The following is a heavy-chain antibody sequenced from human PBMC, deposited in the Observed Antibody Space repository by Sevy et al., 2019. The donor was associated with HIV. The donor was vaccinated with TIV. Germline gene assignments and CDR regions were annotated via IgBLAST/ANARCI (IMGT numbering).Heavy chain of an antibody. CDR3: AKTFAIFGVLMSPDFDP. V-gene: IGHV3-33*06. CDR1: GFTFSNYG. J-gene: IGHJ5*02. Sequence: GGSLRLSCAASGFTFSNYGMHWVRQAPGKGLEWVAVIGYDGSYKYYAASVKGRFTSSRDNTKSTLYLQMNSLRAEDTAVYYCAKTFAIFGVLMSPDFDPWGQGTLVTVSS. CDR2: IGYDGSYK. D-gene: IGHD3-3*01.